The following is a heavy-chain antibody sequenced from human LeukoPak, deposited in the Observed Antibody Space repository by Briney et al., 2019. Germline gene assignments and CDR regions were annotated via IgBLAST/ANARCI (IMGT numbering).Heavy chain of an antibody. Sequence: ASVKVSCKASGYTFTSYGISWVRQAPGQGLEWMGWISAYNGNTNYAQKLQGRVTMTTDTSTSTAYMELRSLRSDDTAVYYCARVLYSGYDWFFYYYYGIDVWGQGTTVTVSS. CDR3: ARVLYSGYDWFFYYYYGIDV. J-gene: IGHJ6*02. V-gene: IGHV1-18*01. CDR1: GYTFTSYG. CDR2: ISAYNGNT. D-gene: IGHD5-12*01.